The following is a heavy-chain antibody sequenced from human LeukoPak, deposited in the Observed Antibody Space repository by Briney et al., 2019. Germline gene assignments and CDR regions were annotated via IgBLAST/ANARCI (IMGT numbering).Heavy chain of an antibody. CDR1: GGSISSGGYY. CDR2: IYYSGST. CDR3: ARVQQQLVRY. D-gene: IGHD6-13*01. J-gene: IGHJ4*02. V-gene: IGHV4-31*03. Sequence: SETLSLTCTVSGGSISSGGYYWSWTRPHPGKGLEWIGYIYYSGSTYYNPSLKSRVTISVDTSKNQFSLKLSSVTAADTAVYYCARVQQQLVRYWGQGTLVTVSS.